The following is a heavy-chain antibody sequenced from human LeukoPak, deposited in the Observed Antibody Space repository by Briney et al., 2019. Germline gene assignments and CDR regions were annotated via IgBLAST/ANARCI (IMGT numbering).Heavy chain of an antibody. J-gene: IGHJ4*02. CDR3: ARDLRLMVRGVMGIDY. CDR1: GYTFTSYD. V-gene: IGHV1-2*02. CDR2: INPNSGGT. Sequence: ASVKVSCKASGYTFTSYDINWVRQAPGQGLEWMGWINPNSGGTNYAQKFQGRVTMTRDTSISTAYMELSRLRSDDTAVYYCARDLRLMVRGVMGIDYWGQGTLVTVSS. D-gene: IGHD3-10*01.